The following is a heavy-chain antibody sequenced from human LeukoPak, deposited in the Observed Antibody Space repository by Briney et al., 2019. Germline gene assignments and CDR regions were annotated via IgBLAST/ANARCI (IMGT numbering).Heavy chain of an antibody. D-gene: IGHD3-22*01. V-gene: IGHV3-20*04. CDR3: AREDSSSYIQSSRDY. Sequence: GGSLRLSCAASGFTLESNAMSWVRQAPGKGLQWVAAINWNAGSTHYADSVKGRFTISRDNAENTLYLQMNSLRADDTALYYCAREDSSSYIQSSRDYWGQGTLVSVSS. J-gene: IGHJ4*02. CDR2: INWNAGST. CDR1: GFTLESNA.